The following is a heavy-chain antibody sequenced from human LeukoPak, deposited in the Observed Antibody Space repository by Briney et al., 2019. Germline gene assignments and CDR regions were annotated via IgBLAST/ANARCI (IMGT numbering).Heavy chain of an antibody. Sequence: GESLKISCKGSGCSFTSYWIGWVRQMPGKGPECMGIINPGDSDTRYSPSFQGQVTISADKSISTAYLQWSSLKASDTAMYYCARHGPQDYYGSGSYPLDYWGQGTLVTVSS. CDR3: ARHGPQDYYGSGSYPLDY. CDR2: INPGDSDT. CDR1: GCSFTSYW. V-gene: IGHV5-51*01. J-gene: IGHJ4*02. D-gene: IGHD3-10*01.